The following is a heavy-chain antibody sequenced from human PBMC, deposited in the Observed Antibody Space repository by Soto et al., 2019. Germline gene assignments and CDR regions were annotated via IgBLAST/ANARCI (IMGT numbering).Heavy chain of an antibody. V-gene: IGHV3-21*01. Sequence: EVQLVESGGGLVKPGGSLRLSCAASGFTFSSYSMNWVRQAPGKGLEWVSSISSSSSYIYYADSVKGRFTISRDNAKNSLYLQMNGLRADDTAVYYCARDPTAAAAGTGRSRRDWGQGTLVTVSS. J-gene: IGHJ4*02. D-gene: IGHD6-13*01. CDR3: ARDPTAAAAGTGRSRRD. CDR2: ISSSSSYI. CDR1: GFTFSSYS.